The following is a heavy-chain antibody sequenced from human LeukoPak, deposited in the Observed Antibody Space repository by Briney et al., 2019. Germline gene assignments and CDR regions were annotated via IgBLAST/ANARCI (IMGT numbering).Heavy chain of an antibody. CDR1: GGSFSGYY. CDR2: INHSGST. D-gene: IGHD6-19*01. J-gene: IGHJ6*03. V-gene: IGHV4-34*01. Sequence: SEILSLTCAVYGGSFSGYYWSWIRQPPGKGLEWIGEINHSGSTNYNPSLKSRVTISVDTSKNQFSLKLSSVTAADTAVYYCATHSGWNPAYYYYMDVWGKGTTVTVSS. CDR3: ATHSGWNPAYYYYMDV.